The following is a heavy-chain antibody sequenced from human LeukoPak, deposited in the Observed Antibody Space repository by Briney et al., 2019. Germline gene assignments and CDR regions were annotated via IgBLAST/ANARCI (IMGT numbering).Heavy chain of an antibody. CDR1: GGSISSYY. CDR3: ARGEYYDSSGYYY. D-gene: IGHD3-22*01. Sequence: PSETLSLTCTVSGGSISSYYWSWIRQPPGKGLEWIGYIYYSGSTNYNPSLKSRVTISVDTSKNQFSLKLSSVTAADTAGYYCARGEYYDSSGYYYWGQGTLVTVSS. V-gene: IGHV4-59*01. CDR2: IYYSGST. J-gene: IGHJ4*02.